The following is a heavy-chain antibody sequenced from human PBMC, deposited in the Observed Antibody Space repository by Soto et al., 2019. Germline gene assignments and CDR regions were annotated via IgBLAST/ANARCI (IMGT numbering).Heavy chain of an antibody. CDR1: GGTFISYA. D-gene: IGHD2-15*01. V-gene: IGHV1-69*06. Sequence: SVKVSCKASGGTFISYAIIWVRQAPGQGLEWMGGIIPIFGTANYAQKFQGRVTITADKSTSTAYMELSSLRSEDTAVYYCARDHGGLYYFDYWGQGTLVTVSS. J-gene: IGHJ4*02. CDR2: IIPIFGTA. CDR3: ARDHGGLYYFDY.